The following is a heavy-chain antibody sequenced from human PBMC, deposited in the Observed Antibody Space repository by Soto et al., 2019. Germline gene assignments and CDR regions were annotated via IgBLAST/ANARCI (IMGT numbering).Heavy chain of an antibody. CDR1: GYSFDGYW. CDR2: IYPFDSDV. Sequence: ESLTIFCPWSGYSFDGYWIVLVRQMPGKDLEWMGIIYPFDSDVRYSPSFQGQVTISADKSITTAYVEWPSLRASDTAMYYCARLSTDPSKDLSYQYFSLDVWGQGTKVTVSS. J-gene: IGHJ6*02. CDR3: ARLSTDPSKDLSYQYFSLDV. V-gene: IGHV5-51*01. D-gene: IGHD2-15*01.